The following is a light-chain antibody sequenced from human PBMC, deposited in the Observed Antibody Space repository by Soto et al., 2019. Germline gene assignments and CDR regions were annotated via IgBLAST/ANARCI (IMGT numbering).Light chain of an antibody. Sequence: EIVMTQSPATLSVSPAERATLSCRASHSVSSNLAWYQQKPGQAPRLLIYGGSTRATGIPARFSGSGSGTEFTLTISSLQSEDFAVYYCQQYNNWWTFGQGTKVEIK. CDR1: HSVSSN. J-gene: IGKJ1*01. CDR2: GGS. CDR3: QQYNNWWT. V-gene: IGKV3-15*01.